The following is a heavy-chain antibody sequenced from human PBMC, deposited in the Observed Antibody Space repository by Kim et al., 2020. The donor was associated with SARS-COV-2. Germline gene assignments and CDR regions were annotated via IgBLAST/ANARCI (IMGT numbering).Heavy chain of an antibody. CDR1: GGTFSSYA. J-gene: IGHJ5*02. CDR3: ARDRGYCSSTSCYMLGWFDP. CDR2: IIPIFGTA. D-gene: IGHD2-2*02. Sequence: SVKVSCKASGGTFSSYAISWVRQAPGQGLEWMGGIIPIFGTANYAQKFQGRVTIIADESTSTAYMELSSLRSEDTAVYYCARDRGYCSSTSCYMLGWFDPWGQGTLVTVSS. V-gene: IGHV1-69*13.